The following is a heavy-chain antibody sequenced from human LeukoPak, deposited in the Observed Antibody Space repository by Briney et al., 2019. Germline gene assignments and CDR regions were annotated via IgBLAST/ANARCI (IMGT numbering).Heavy chain of an antibody. CDR3: ARESLLRDYYDSSGYYYFDY. Sequence: SVKVSCKASGGTFSSYAISWVRQAPGQGLEWMGGIIPIFGTANYAQKFQGRVTITADESTSTAYMELSSLRSEDTAVYYCARESLLRDYYDSSGYYYFDYWGQGTLVTVSS. CDR2: IIPIFGTA. V-gene: IGHV1-69*13. J-gene: IGHJ4*02. CDR1: GGTFSSYA. D-gene: IGHD3-22*01.